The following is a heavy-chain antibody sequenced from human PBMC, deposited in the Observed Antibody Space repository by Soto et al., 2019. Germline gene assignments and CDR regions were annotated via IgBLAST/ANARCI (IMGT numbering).Heavy chain of an antibody. CDR3: ANSGGGYMIV. V-gene: IGHV3-30*18. D-gene: IGHD3-10*01. J-gene: IGHJ6*03. CDR2: ISHDGSNE. Sequence: PGGSLRLSCAASGFTFSNYGMHWVRQAPGRGLEWVTAISHDGSNEYYADSVKGRFTISRDSSKKTLFLEMNSLRAEDTAVYYCANSGGGYMIVWGKGTTVTVSS. CDR1: GFTFSNYG.